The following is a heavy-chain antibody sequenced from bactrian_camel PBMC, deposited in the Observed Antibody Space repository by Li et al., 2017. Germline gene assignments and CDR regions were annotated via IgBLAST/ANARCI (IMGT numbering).Heavy chain of an antibody. J-gene: IGHJ4*01. CDR2: IYTADGRT. D-gene: IGHD2*01. V-gene: IGHV3-1*01. Sequence: DVQLVESGGGSVQAGGSLRLSCAASGFTFDDYAMSWVRQAPGKGLEWVSTIYTADGRTKSADSVKGRFTMSRDSAENILYLQMNNLKLEDTALYYCAKALGGGNYYTGEYGYWGQGTQVTVS. CDR3: AKALGGGNYYTGEYGY. CDR1: GFTFDDYA.